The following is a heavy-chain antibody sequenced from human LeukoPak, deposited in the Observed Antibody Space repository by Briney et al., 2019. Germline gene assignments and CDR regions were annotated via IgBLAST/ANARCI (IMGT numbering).Heavy chain of an antibody. J-gene: IGHJ4*02. CDR3: AQDIRRHYTSGPNPDSLH. CDR1: GYIFNNYA. Sequence: PGGSLRLSCSGSGYIFNNYAMHWVRQPPGKGLEWGSGISWNGGSIDYADSVKGRFIISRDNAKHSLYLQMNSLRVEDTAFYYCAQDIRRHYTSGPNPDSLHWGQGALVTVSS. CDR2: ISWNGGSI. V-gene: IGHV3-9*01. D-gene: IGHD6-19*01.